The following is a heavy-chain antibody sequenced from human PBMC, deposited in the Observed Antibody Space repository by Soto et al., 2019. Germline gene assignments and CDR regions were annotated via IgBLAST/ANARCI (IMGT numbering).Heavy chain of an antibody. J-gene: IGHJ3*02. D-gene: IGHD3-3*01. CDR1: GFTFSSYS. V-gene: IGHV3-48*01. CDR3: AKLEGRFPSDAFDI. CDR2: ISSSSSTI. Sequence: PGGSLRLSCAASGFTFSSYSTNWVRQAPGKGLEWVSYISSSSSTIYYADSVKGRFTISRDNSKNTLYLQMNSLRAEDTAVYYCAKLEGRFPSDAFDIWGQGTMVTVSS.